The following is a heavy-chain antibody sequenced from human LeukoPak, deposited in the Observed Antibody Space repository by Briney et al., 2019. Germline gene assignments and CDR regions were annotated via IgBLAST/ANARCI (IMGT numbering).Heavy chain of an antibody. V-gene: IGHV3-23*01. CDR1: GFTFSSYA. J-gene: IGHJ4*02. D-gene: IGHD3-22*01. CDR2: ISGSGGST. CDR3: AKDPFYYDSSGYYPDY. Sequence: PGGSLRLSCAASGFTFSSYAMSWVRQAPGKGLEWVSAISGSGGSTYYADSVKGRFTISRDNSKNMLYLQMNSLRAEDTAVYYCAKDPFYYDSSGYYPDYWGQGTLVTVSS.